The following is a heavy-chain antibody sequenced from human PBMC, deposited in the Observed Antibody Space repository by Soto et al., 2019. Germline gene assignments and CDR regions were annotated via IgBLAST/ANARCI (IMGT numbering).Heavy chain of an antibody. CDR3: VHKGGGDRILDY. Sequence: QITLKESGPALVKPTQTLTLTCTFSGFSLSTSGVGVGWIRQPPGEALEWLALIYWDDYKHFSPSLESRLTNTKDTPKNQVVLKMTNMDPLDTATYYCVHKGGGDRILDYWGQGTLVTVSS. J-gene: IGHJ4*02. CDR1: GFSLSTSGVG. D-gene: IGHD3-16*01. V-gene: IGHV2-5*02. CDR2: IYWDDYK.